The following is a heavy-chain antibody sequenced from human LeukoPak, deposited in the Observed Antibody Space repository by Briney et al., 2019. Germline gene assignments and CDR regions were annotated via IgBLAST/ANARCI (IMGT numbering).Heavy chain of an antibody. J-gene: IGHJ4*02. V-gene: IGHV3-21*01. CDR2: ISSSSSYI. CDR1: GFTFSSYS. D-gene: IGHD3-16*01. CDR3: ARADFGDY. Sequence: GGSLRLSCAASGFTFSSYSMNWVRQAPGKGLEWVSSISSSSSYIHYADSGKGRFTISRDNDKNSLYLQMNSLRAEDTAVYYCARADFGDYWGQGTLVTVSS.